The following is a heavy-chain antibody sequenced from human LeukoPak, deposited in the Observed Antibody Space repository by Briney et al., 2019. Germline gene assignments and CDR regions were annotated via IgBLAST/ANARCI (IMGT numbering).Heavy chain of an antibody. CDR2: INPNSGDT. D-gene: IGHD1-26*01. V-gene: IGHV1-2*06. J-gene: IGHJ4*02. CDR3: ARDLTSTSYWELDY. CDR1: GYTLIVYY. Sequence: GASVKVSCRASGYTLIVYYIHWVRQAPGQGLEWMGRINPNSGDTHYAQKFQGRGTMSRDTSTITAYMELNRLPSDDPAVYCCARDLTSTSYWELDYWGQGTLVTVSS.